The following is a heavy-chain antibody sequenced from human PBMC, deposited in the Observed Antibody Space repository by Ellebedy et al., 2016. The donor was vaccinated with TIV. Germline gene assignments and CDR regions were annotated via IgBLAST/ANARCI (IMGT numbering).Heavy chain of an antibody. Sequence: GESLKISXAASGFTFSDYYMSWIRQAPGKGLEWVSYISSSSYTNYADSVKGRFTISRDNAKNSLYLQMNSLRAEDTAVYYCARAGGYYYDSRSAFDIWGQGTMVTVSS. D-gene: IGHD3-22*01. V-gene: IGHV3-11*05. CDR2: ISSSSYT. CDR3: ARAGGYYYDSRSAFDI. J-gene: IGHJ3*02. CDR1: GFTFSDYY.